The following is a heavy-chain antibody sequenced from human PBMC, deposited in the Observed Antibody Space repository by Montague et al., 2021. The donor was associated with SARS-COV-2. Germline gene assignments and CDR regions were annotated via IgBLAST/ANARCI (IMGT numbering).Heavy chain of an antibody. Sequence: SETQSLTCTVSGGSISSRSYYWGCIRKPPGKGLEWVGCIYYSGSPDYDPALKSPVTISVDTSKNQFSLKLSSATAADTAVYYCARIRIGVWGSYRYFDYWGQGTLVTVSS. V-gene: IGHV4-39*01. CDR2: IYYSGSP. D-gene: IGHD3-16*02. CDR1: GGSISSRSYY. CDR3: ARIRIGVWGSYRYFDY. J-gene: IGHJ4*02.